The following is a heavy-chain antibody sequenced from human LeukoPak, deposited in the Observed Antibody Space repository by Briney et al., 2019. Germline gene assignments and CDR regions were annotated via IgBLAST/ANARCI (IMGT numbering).Heavy chain of an antibody. CDR3: ARSPDILTGEKFDY. CDR1: GYIFTGYY. CDR2: MNPKSGGT. Sequence: VQVSYKASGYIFTGYYVHWGRRAPGQGGGWMGWMNPKSGGTNYAQKFEARVTINRDTSISTAYMELSRLRFDDTAVYYCARSPDILTGEKFDYWGQGTLVTVST. J-gene: IGHJ4*02. V-gene: IGHV1-2*02. D-gene: IGHD3-9*01.